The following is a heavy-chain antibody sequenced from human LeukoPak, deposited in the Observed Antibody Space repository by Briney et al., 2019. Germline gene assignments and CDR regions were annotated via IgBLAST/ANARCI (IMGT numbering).Heavy chain of an antibody. D-gene: IGHD4-17*01. V-gene: IGHV3-23*01. J-gene: IGHJ3*01. CDR3: GRDPNGDYIGAFEF. CDR1: DFTFANYA. CDR2: IKGSGSYA. Sequence: HSGGSLRLSCVGSDFTFANYAMTWVRLTPGKGPEWVSSIKGSGSYAMYADSVSGRFTTSRDNSGNTIFLQMTGLRAEDTAIYYCGRDPNGDYIGAFEFWGLGTLVSVSS.